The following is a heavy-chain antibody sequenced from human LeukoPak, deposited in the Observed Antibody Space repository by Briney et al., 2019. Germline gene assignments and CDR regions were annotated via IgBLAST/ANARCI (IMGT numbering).Heavy chain of an antibody. CDR3: ASRGYTVTTPLDY. CDR1: GFTFSNYA. V-gene: IGHV3-23*01. Sequence: GRSLRLSCAASGFTFSNYAMSWVRQAPGKGLEWVSDISGSGGSTYYADSVKGRFTISRDNSKNTLYLQMNRLRAEDTAVYYCASRGYTVTTPLDYWGQGTLVTVSS. J-gene: IGHJ4*02. D-gene: IGHD4-17*01. CDR2: ISGSGGST.